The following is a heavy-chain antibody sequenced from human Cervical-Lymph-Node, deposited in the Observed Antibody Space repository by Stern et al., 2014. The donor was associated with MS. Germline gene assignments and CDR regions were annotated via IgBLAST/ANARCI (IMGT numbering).Heavy chain of an antibody. J-gene: IGHJ4*02. V-gene: IGHV3-9*01. Sequence: QLVESGGGLAQPGRSLTLSCAASGFTFGDYGMHWVRQVPGKGLEWISGISWNSGVIGIADAVKGRFTISRDNAKNSLYLQMNSLTTEDTALYYCVRSQSEGIAAIVDFDSWGQGILVTVSS. D-gene: IGHD1-26*01. CDR1: GFTFGDYG. CDR2: ISWNSGVI. CDR3: VRSQSEGIAAIVDFDS.